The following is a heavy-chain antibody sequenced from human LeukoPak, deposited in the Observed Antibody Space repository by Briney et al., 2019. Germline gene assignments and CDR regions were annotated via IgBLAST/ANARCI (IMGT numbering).Heavy chain of an antibody. Sequence: SETLSLTCTVSGGSISSYYWSWIRQPPGKGLEWIGYIYYSGSTNYNPSLKSRVTISVDTSKNQFSLKLSSVTAADPAVYYCASYVVVPAARTGYFDYWGQGTLVTVSS. J-gene: IGHJ4*02. CDR1: GGSISSYY. V-gene: IGHV4-59*01. CDR3: ASYVVVPAARTGYFDY. D-gene: IGHD2-2*01. CDR2: IYYSGST.